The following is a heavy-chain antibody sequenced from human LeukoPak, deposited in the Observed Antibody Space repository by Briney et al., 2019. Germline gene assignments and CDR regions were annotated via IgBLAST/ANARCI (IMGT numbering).Heavy chain of an antibody. V-gene: IGHV1-2*02. J-gene: IGHJ4*02. CDR1: GYTFTAYY. Sequence: ASVKVSCKASGYTFTAYYIHWVRQAPGQGLEWMGWINPNTVGTNFAQRFQGRVTMTRDTSINTAYMELSSLRSDDTAMYYCAREGAPQLSSYFDHWGQGTLVTASA. CDR3: AREGAPQLSSYFDH. D-gene: IGHD1-1*01. CDR2: INPNTVGT.